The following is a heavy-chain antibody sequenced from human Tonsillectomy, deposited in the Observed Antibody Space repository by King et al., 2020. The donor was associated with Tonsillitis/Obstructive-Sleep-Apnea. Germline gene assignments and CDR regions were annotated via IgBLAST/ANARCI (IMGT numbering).Heavy chain of an antibody. CDR3: ARAGLDSDYSNYYYMDV. D-gene: IGHD4-11*01. V-gene: IGHV4-34*01. J-gene: IGHJ6*03. CDR1: GGSFTGYS. CDR2: INHSGST. Sequence: VQLQQWGAGLLKPSETLSLTCADYGGSFTGYSWNWIRQPPGKGLEWIGEINHSGSTNLNSSLKSRVTISVDTSKNQFSLKLSSVTAADTAVYYCARAGLDSDYSNYYYMDVWVRGTTVTVS.